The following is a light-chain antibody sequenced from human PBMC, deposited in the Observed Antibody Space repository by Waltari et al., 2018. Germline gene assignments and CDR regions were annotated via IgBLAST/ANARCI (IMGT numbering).Light chain of an antibody. CDR1: SSDGGGYNY. CDR2: DVN. J-gene: IGLJ2*01. CDR3: CSYAGSYIFGV. Sequence: SALTQPRSVSVSPGPSVTIPCTGTSSDGGGYNYVSWYQQHPGNTPKLMIHDVNKRPSGVPDRFSGSKSGNTASLTISGLQAEDEADYYCCSYAGSYIFGVFGGGTKLTVL. V-gene: IGLV2-11*01.